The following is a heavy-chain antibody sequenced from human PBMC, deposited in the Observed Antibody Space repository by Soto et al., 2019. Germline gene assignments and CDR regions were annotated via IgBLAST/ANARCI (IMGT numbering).Heavy chain of an antibody. CDR2: IWYGGSNK. CDR1: GFTFSSYG. CDR3: ARDGGSGWFPYYYYGMDV. J-gene: IGHJ6*02. D-gene: IGHD6-19*01. Sequence: GGSLRLSCAASGFTFSSYGMHWVRQAPGKGLEWVAVIWYGGSNKYYADSVKGRFTISRDNSKNTLYLQMNSLRAEDTAVYYCARDGGSGWFPYYYYGMDVWGQGTTVTVSS. V-gene: IGHV3-33*01.